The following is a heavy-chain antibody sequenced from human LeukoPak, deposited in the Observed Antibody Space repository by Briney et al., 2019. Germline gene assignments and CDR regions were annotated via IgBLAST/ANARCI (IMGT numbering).Heavy chain of an antibody. V-gene: IGHV3-30*18. CDR1: GFTFSSYG. Sequence: GRSLRLSCAAAGFTFSSYGMHWVRQAQGKGLEWVAVISYDGSNKYYADSVKGRFTISRDNSKNTLYLQMNSLRAEDTAVYYCAKEGITNYYYYGMDVWGQGTTVTVSS. J-gene: IGHJ6*02. CDR2: ISYDGSNK. CDR3: AKEGITNYYYYGMDV.